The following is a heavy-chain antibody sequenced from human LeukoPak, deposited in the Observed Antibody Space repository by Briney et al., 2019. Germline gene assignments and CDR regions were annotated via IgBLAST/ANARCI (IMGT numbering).Heavy chain of an antibody. Sequence: GGSLRLSCAASGFTFSTYAMHWVRQGPGKGLEWVAVISYDGSNKYYADSVKGRFTISRDNSKNTLYLQMSSLSAEDTAVYYCVRGSNGWSGMDVWGQGTTVTVSS. V-gene: IGHV3-30-3*01. CDR3: VRGSNGWSGMDV. J-gene: IGHJ6*02. CDR2: ISYDGSNK. CDR1: GFTFSTYA. D-gene: IGHD6-19*01.